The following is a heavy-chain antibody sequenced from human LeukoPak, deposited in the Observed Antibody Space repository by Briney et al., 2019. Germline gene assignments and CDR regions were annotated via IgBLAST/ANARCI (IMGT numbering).Heavy chain of an antibody. J-gene: IGHJ4*02. CDR2: IYISGST. D-gene: IGHD4-17*01. CDR3: AREREGPYGYLDY. CDR1: GGSFSGYY. V-gene: IGHV4-4*07. Sequence: SETLSLTCAVYGGSFSGYYWSWIRQPAGKGLEWIGRIYISGSTNYKSSLKSRVTISVDTSKNQFSLKLSSVTAADTAVYYCAREREGPYGYLDYWGQGTLVTVS.